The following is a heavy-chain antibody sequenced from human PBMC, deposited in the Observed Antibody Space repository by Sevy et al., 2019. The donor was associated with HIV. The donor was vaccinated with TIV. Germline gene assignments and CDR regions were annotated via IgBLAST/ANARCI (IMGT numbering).Heavy chain of an antibody. CDR2: ISSSSSTI. CDR3: ARARRDYDAFDI. J-gene: IGHJ3*02. Sequence: GGSLRLSCAASGFTFSSYSMNWVRQAPGKGLEWVSYISSSSSTIYYADSVKCRFTISRDNAKNSLYLQMNSLRAEDTAVYYCARARRDYDAFDIWGQGTMVTVSS. V-gene: IGHV3-48*01. D-gene: IGHD3-16*01. CDR1: GFTFSSYS.